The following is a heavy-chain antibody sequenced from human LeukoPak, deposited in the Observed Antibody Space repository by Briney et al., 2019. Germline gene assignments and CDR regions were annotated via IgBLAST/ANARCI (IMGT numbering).Heavy chain of an antibody. CDR1: GGSISSYY. CDR2: IYYSGST. Sequence: SETLSLTCTVSGGSISSYYWSWIRQPPGKGLEWIGYIYYSGSTNYNPSLKSRVTISVDTSKNQFSLKLSSVTAADTAVYYCARGRTKSGAFDIWGQGTMVTVSS. CDR3: ARGRTKSGAFDI. J-gene: IGHJ3*02. D-gene: IGHD6-25*01. V-gene: IGHV4-59*01.